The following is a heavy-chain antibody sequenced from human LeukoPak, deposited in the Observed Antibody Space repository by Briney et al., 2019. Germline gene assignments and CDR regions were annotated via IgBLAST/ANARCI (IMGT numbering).Heavy chain of an antibody. CDR1: GDSITNYY. D-gene: IGHD6-19*01. CDR3: ARAKQWLYSDS. V-gene: IGHV4-59*01. CDR2: IHYSGST. J-gene: IGHJ4*02. Sequence: SETLSLTCTVSGDSITNYYWTWMRQPPGKGLEWLGYIHYSGSTNYNPSLKSRVSISVDTSKNQFSLKVSSVTAADTAVYYWARAKQWLYSDSWGQGTLVTVSS.